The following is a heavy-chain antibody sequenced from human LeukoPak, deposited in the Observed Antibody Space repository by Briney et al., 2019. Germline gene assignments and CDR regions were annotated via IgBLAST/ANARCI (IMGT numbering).Heavy chain of an antibody. D-gene: IGHD1-26*01. CDR3: ATLGLLRGAGFNLATHFDF. CDR1: GVSISNNYYY. Sequence: KPSETLSLTCTVSGVSISNNYYYWAWIRQPPGKGLEIIGYVHYTGSTFYSSSLRSRVTVSADTSQNQFSLSLTSVTAADTAVYYCATLGLLRGAGFNLATHFDFWGQGTLVTVSS. CDR2: VHYTGST. V-gene: IGHV4-39*01. J-gene: IGHJ4*02.